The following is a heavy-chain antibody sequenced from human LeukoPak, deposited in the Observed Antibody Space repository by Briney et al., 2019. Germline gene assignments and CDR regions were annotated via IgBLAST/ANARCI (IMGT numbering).Heavy chain of an antibody. V-gene: IGHV1-2*02. D-gene: IGHD3-3*01. CDR3: AREFWSGYYPDY. J-gene: IGHJ4*02. Sequence: ASVKVSCKASGYTFTGYYMHWVRQAPGQGLEWMGWINPNSGGTNYAQKFQGRVTTTRDTSISTAYMELSRLRSDDTAVYYCAREFWSGYYPDYWGQGTLVTVSS. CDR1: GYTFTGYY. CDR2: INPNSGGT.